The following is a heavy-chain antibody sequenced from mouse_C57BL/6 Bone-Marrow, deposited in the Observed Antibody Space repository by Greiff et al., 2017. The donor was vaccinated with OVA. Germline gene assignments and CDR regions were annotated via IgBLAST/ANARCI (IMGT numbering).Heavy chain of an antibody. J-gene: IGHJ1*03. D-gene: IGHD1-1*01. V-gene: IGHV1-69*01. CDR3: ARDYGSSYDWYFDV. Sequence: VQLKQPGAELVMPGASVKLSCKASGYTFTSYWMHWVKQRPGQGLEWIGEIDPSDSYTNYNQKFKGKSTLTVDKSSSTAYMQLSSLTSEDSAVYYCARDYGSSYDWYFDVWGTGTTVTVSS. CDR1: GYTFTSYW. CDR2: IDPSDSYT.